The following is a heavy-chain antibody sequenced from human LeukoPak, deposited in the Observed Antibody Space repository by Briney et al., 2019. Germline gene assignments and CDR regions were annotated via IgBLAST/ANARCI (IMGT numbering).Heavy chain of an antibody. Sequence: PGGSLRLSCAASGFTVSSNYMSWVRQAPGKGLEWVSVIYSGGSTYYADSVKGRFTISRDNSKNTLYLQMNSLRAEDTAVYYCARSDCSGGSCYSGYWGQGILVTVSS. D-gene: IGHD2-15*01. V-gene: IGHV3-53*01. CDR3: ARSDCSGGSCYSGY. CDR1: GFTVSSNY. CDR2: IYSGGST. J-gene: IGHJ4*02.